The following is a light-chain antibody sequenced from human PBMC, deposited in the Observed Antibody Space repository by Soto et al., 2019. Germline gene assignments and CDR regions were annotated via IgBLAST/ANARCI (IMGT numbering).Light chain of an antibody. V-gene: IGKV3-20*01. CDR2: DTS. CDR1: QFVSSR. Sequence: DIVVPQSPATLSASPGERVTLSCRASQFVSSRLAWYQQRPGQVPRLLIYDTSTRAPGISARFSGSGSGTDFTLTISRLEPEDFAVYYCQQYGSSPPITFGQGTRLEI. CDR3: QQYGSSPPIT. J-gene: IGKJ5*01.